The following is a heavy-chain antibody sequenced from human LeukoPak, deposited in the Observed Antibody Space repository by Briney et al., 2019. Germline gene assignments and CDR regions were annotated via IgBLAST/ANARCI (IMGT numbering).Heavy chain of an antibody. Sequence: GGSLRLSCAASGFTFSNYAMNWVRQAPGKGLEWVSVISGSGGTTYYAGSVKGRFTISRDSSKNTLYLQMNSLRAEDTAVYYCAKVSGGGLYYDGMDVWGQGTTVTVSS. CDR3: AKVSGGGLYYDGMDV. CDR1: GFTFSNYA. CDR2: ISGSGGTT. V-gene: IGHV3-23*01. J-gene: IGHJ6*02. D-gene: IGHD1-14*01.